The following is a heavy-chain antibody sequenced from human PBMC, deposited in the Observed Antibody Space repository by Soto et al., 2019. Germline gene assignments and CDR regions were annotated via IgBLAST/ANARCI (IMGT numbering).Heavy chain of an antibody. CDR2: IYYSGST. Sequence: LSLTCPVSGGSISRYYWSWIRQPPGKGLEWIGYIYYSGSTNYNPSLKSRVTISVDTSKNQFSLKLSSVTAADTAVYYCARGKDSSGYYFSWFDPWGQGTLVTVYS. V-gene: IGHV4-59*01. CDR1: GGSISRYY. J-gene: IGHJ5*02. D-gene: IGHD3-22*01. CDR3: ARGKDSSGYYFSWFDP.